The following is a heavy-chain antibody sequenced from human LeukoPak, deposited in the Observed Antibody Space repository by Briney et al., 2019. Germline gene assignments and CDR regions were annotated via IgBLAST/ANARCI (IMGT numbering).Heavy chain of an antibody. CDR2: ISAYNGNT. D-gene: IGHD6-13*01. V-gene: IGHV1-18*01. CDR1: GYTFTSYG. CDR3: ARARSTYRSGSWGFDP. Sequence: ASVKVSCKASGYTFTSYGISWVRQAPGQGLEWMGWISAYNGNTNYAQKLQGRVTMTTDTSTSTAYMELRSLRSDDTAVYYCARARSTYRSGSWGFDPWGQGTLVTVSS. J-gene: IGHJ5*02.